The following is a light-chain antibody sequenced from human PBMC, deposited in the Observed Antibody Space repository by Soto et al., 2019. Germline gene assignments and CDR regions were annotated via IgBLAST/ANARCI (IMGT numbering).Light chain of an antibody. CDR1: SSNIGSNS. CDR3: APWDDSLNGVV. CDR2: SYY. J-gene: IGLJ2*01. V-gene: IGLV1-44*01. Sequence: QSVLTQPPSASGTPGQRVTISCSGSSSNIGSNSVNWYQQLPGTAPKLLIYSYYQRPSGVPDRFSGSKSGTSASLAISGLQSEDEADYYCAPWDDSLNGVVFGGGTKLTVL.